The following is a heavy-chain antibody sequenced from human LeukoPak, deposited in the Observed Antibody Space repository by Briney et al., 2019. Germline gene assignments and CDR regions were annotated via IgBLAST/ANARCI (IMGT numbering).Heavy chain of an antibody. Sequence: GGSLRLSCAASGFTFSSYGMHWVRQAPGKGLEWVAVISYDGSNKYYADSVKGRFTISRDNSKSTLYLQMNSLRAEDTAVYYCAKSGYYYYYYGMDVWGQGPRSPSP. CDR1: GFTFSSYG. J-gene: IGHJ6*02. CDR3: AKSGYYYYYYGMDV. V-gene: IGHV3-30*18. D-gene: IGHD3-10*01. CDR2: ISYDGSNK.